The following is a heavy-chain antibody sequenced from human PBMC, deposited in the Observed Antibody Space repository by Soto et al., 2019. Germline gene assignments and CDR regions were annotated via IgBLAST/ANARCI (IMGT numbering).Heavy chain of an antibody. CDR1: GFMFSSYG. D-gene: IGHD2-2*01. CDR2: ISYDGSDQ. V-gene: IGHV3-30*18. J-gene: IGHJ6*02. CDR3: AKGAAYCSTTTCRGAMDV. Sequence: QVQLVESGGGVVQPGRSRRLSCAASGFMFSSYGIDWARQAPGKGLEWVAAISYDGSDQWYAESVKGRFTISRDNSKNTLYLQMNSLRVEDTAVYYCAKGAAYCSTTTCRGAMDVWGQGTTVTVSS.